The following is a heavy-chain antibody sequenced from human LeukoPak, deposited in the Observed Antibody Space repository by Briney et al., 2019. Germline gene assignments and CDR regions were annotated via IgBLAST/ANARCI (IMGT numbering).Heavy chain of an antibody. Sequence: GGSLRLSCAASGFTFSSYSMNWVRQAPGKGLEWVSYISSSSTIYYADSVKGRFTISRDNAKNSLYLQMNSLRAEDTAVYYCARDRDDYGDYWGQGTLDTVSS. CDR2: ISSSSTI. D-gene: IGHD5-24*01. CDR3: ARDRDDYGDY. CDR1: GFTFSSYS. J-gene: IGHJ4*02. V-gene: IGHV3-48*01.